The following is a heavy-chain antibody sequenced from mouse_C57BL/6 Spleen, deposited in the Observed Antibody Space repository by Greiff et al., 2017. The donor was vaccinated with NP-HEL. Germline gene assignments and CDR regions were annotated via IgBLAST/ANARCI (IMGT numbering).Heavy chain of an antibody. D-gene: IGHD1-1*01. V-gene: IGHV3-8*01. Sequence: EVKLMESGPGLAKPSQTLSLTCSVTGYSITSDYWNWIRKFPGNKLEYMGYISYSGSTYYNPSLKSRISITRDTSKNQYYLQLNSVTTEDTATYYCARSPVYGSSYDYAMDYWGQGTSVTVSS. J-gene: IGHJ4*01. CDR1: GYSITSDY. CDR2: ISYSGST. CDR3: ARSPVYGSSYDYAMDY.